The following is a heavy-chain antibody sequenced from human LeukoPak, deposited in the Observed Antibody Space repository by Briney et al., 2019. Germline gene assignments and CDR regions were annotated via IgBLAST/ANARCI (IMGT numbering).Heavy chain of an antibody. Sequence: MSGGSLRLSGAASGFRFRGTTMSWVRQAPGKGLEWVSTISSSSSYIYYADSVKGRFTISRDNAKNSLFLQTSSLRAEDTAVYYCASVGDLEYFQHWGQGTLVSVSS. CDR1: GFRFRGTT. D-gene: IGHD4-17*01. J-gene: IGHJ1*01. CDR3: ASVGDLEYFQH. V-gene: IGHV3-21*01. CDR2: ISSSSSYI.